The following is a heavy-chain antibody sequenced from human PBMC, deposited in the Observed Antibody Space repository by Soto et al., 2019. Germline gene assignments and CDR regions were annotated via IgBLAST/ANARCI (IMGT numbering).Heavy chain of an antibody. Sequence: ASVKVSCKASGYTFTSYGISWVRQAPGQGLEWMGWISAYNGNTKYSQKFQGRVTITRDTSASTAYMELSSLRSEDTAVYYCARGGEYYYGSGSPAPYGMDVWGQGTTVTVSS. V-gene: IGHV1-18*04. D-gene: IGHD3-10*01. J-gene: IGHJ6*02. CDR2: ISAYNGNT. CDR3: ARGGEYYYGSGSPAPYGMDV. CDR1: GYTFTSYG.